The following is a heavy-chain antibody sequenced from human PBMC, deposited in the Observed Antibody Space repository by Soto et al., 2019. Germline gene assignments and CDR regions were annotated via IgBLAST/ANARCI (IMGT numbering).Heavy chain of an antibody. V-gene: IGHV3-33*01. CDR2: IWYDGSDK. CDR3: ASKGRYYYGMDV. Sequence: QVQLVESGGGVVQPGRSLRLSCAASGFTFSSYGMHWVRQAPGKGLEWVALIWYDGSDKYYADSVKGRFTITRDNSKNTLYLQMNSLRAEDTAVYYCASKGRYYYGMDVWGQGTTVTVSS. CDR1: GFTFSSYG. J-gene: IGHJ6*02.